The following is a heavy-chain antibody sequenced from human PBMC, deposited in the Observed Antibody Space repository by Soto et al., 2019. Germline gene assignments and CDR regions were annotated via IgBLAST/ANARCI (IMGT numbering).Heavy chain of an antibody. Sequence: GGSLRLSCAASGFTFSSYAMSWVRQAPGKGLEWVSAISGSGGSTYYADSVKGRFTISRDNSKNTLYLQMNSLRAEDTAVYYCAKTEGSYYDSSGYYGYWGQGTLVTVSS. CDR2: ISGSGGST. J-gene: IGHJ4*02. V-gene: IGHV3-23*01. CDR1: GFTFSSYA. D-gene: IGHD3-22*01. CDR3: AKTEGSYYDSSGYYGY.